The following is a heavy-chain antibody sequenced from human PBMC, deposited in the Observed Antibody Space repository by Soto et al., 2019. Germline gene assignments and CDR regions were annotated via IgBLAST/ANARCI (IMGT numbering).Heavy chain of an antibody. V-gene: IGHV3-72*01. CDR2: IKNRANSYAT. D-gene: IGHD3-10*01. CDR1: GFRFSDPY. CDR3: TRAPSYYGSGSYH. J-gene: IGHJ4*02. Sequence: GGSLRLSCAASGFRFSDPYMDWVRQAPGKGLQWVGRIKNRANSYATDYAASVNGRFTISRDDSKNSVYLQMNSLKTEDTAVYYCTRAPSYYGSGSYHWGQGTLVTVS.